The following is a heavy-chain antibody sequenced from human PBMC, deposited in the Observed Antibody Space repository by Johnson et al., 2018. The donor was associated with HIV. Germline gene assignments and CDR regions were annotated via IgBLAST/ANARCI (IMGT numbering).Heavy chain of an antibody. J-gene: IGHJ3*01. CDR1: GFTFSSNA. CDR3: VRGREGVDNSGGSFDV. V-gene: IGHV3-30*02. CDR2: IRYDGSDK. D-gene: IGHD1-1*01. Sequence: VQLVESGGGVVQPGRSLRLSCAASGFTFSSNAIHWVRQAPGKGLEWVAFIRYDGSDKYYADSGKGRFTVSRDNSKNTLFLQMNSLRPEDTAVFYCVRGREGVDNSGGSFDVWGQGTMVIVSS.